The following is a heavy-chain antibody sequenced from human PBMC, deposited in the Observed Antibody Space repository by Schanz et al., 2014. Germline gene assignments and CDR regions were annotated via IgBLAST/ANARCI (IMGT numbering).Heavy chain of an antibody. D-gene: IGHD3-10*01. Sequence: QVHLVQSGAEVKKPGSSVKVSCKASGGTFSSDTFSWVRQAPGQGLEWMGRIVPIAGITNYAQRFQGRVTITADKSSDTAYMELSRLKSDDTAVYYCARALFGSGHGDVWGQGTTVTVSS. CDR2: IVPIAGIT. CDR1: GGTFSSDT. J-gene: IGHJ6*02. CDR3: ARALFGSGHGDV. V-gene: IGHV1-69*02.